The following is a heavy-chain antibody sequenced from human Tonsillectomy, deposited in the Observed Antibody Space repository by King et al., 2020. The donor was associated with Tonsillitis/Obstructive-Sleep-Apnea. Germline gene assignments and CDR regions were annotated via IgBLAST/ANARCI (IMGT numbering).Heavy chain of an antibody. CDR3: ARGTYYDFWCGYYDAFDI. V-gene: IGHV5-51*01. CDR1: GYSFTSYW. J-gene: IGHJ3*02. CDR2: IYPGDSDT. D-gene: IGHD3-3*01. Sequence: VQLVESGAEVKKPGESLKISCKGSGYSFTSYWIGWVRQMPGKGLEWMGIIYPGDSDTRYSPSFQGKVTISADKSISTAYLQWSSLKASDTAMYYCARGTYYDFWCGYYDAFDIWGQGTMVTVSS.